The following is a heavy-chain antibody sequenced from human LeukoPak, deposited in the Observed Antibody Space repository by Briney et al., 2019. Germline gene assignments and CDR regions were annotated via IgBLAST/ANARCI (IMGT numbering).Heavy chain of an antibody. CDR2: IDSDGSDT. J-gene: IGHJ6*01. CDR1: GFTFSSYW. D-gene: IGHD6-13*01. CDR3: GRGGIAAAGTKSGMDV. V-gene: IGHV3-74*01. Sequence: GGSLRLSCAASGFTFSSYWMYWVRQAPGTGLVWVSRIDSDGSDTNYADSVKGRFTISRDNAKNTLYLQMNSLRAEDTAVYYCGRGGIAAAGTKSGMDVGGQGTTVTVS.